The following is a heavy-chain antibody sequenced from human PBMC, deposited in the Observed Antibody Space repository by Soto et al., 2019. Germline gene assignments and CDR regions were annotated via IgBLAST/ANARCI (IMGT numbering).Heavy chain of an antibody. CDR1: GGSISSGDYY. V-gene: IGHV4-30-4*01. CDR3: ARDRRNTYGDYPNWFDP. CDR2: IYYSGST. D-gene: IGHD4-17*01. J-gene: IGHJ5*02. Sequence: PSETLSLTCTVSGGSISSGDYYWSWIRQPPGKGLEWIGYIYYSGSTYYNPSLKSRVTISVDTSKNQFSLKLSSVTAADTAVYYCARDRRNTYGDYPNWFDPWGQGTLVTVSS.